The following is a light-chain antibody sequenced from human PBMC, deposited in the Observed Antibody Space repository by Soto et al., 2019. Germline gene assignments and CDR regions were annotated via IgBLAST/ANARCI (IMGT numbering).Light chain of an antibody. CDR1: QTISTW. J-gene: IGKJ1*01. V-gene: IGKV1-5*01. CDR2: DAS. CDR3: QQYTNTNNPWM. Sequence: DIQVTQSPPTLSASVGYRVTITCRASQTISTWMAWYQQKPGKAPKLLVYDASTLQSGVASRFSGSGSGTEFTLIISGLQPDDSATYYCQQYTNTNNPWMFGQGTKV.